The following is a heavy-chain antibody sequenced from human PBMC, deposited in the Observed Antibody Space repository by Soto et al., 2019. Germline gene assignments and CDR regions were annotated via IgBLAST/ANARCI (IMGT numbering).Heavy chain of an antibody. CDR1: GFTFSIYA. Sequence: GSLRLSCAASGFTFSIYAMHWVRQAPGKGLEWVAVISYDGSNKYYADSVKGRFTISRDNSKNTLYLEMNSLRAEDTAVYYCAXAGHIVVVVAATTFFDYWGRGTLVTVSS. CDR2: ISYDGSNK. D-gene: IGHD2-15*01. V-gene: IGHV3-30-3*01. J-gene: IGHJ4*02. CDR3: AXAGHIVVVVAATTFFDY.